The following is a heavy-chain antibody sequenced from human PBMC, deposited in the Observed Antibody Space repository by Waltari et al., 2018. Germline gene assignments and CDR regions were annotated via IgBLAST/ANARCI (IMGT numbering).Heavy chain of an antibody. CDR3: ARHLPYVTGVYYGLDV. J-gene: IGHJ6*02. Sequence: EVQLVESGGGLVKPGGSLRLSCAASGFTLSSYSMDWVRQAPGKGLEWVSSMSPDSNYIYYPDSLKCRFTVSRDNAMNSLYLQMNSLRAEDTAVYYCARHLPYVTGVYYGLDVWGQGTTVTVA. CDR2: MSPDSNYI. CDR1: GFTLSSYS. D-gene: IGHD2-21*02. V-gene: IGHV3-21*01.